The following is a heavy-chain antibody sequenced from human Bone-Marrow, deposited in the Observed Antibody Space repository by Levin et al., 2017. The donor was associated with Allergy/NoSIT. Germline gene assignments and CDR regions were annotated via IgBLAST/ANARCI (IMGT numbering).Heavy chain of an antibody. CDR3: AKDLVHSSGWYAGIGWFDP. D-gene: IGHD6-19*01. J-gene: IGHJ5*02. V-gene: IGHV3-23*01. CDR2: ISGSGGST. Sequence: PLASVKVSCAASGFTFSSYAMSWVRQAPGKGLEWVSAISGSGGSTYYADSVKGRFTISRDNSKNTLYLQMNSLRAEDTAVYYCAKDLVHSSGWYAGIGWFDPWGQGTLVTVSS. CDR1: GFTFSSYA.